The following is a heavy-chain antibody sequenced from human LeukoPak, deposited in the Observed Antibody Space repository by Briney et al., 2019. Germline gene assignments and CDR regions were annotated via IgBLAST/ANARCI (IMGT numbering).Heavy chain of an antibody. CDR3: ARDRDILTGYDNNWFDP. Sequence: GGSLRLSCAASGFTFSSYLMSWVRQAPGKRLEWVANIKQDGSEKYYVDSVKGRFTISRDNAKNSLYLQMNSLRAEDTAVYYCARDRDILTGYDNNWFDPWGQGTLVTVSS. V-gene: IGHV3-7*03. D-gene: IGHD3-9*01. CDR1: GFTFSSYL. CDR2: IKQDGSEK. J-gene: IGHJ5*02.